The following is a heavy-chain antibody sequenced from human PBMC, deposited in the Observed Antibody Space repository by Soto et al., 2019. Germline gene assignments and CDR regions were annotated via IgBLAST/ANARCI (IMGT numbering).Heavy chain of an antibody. J-gene: IGHJ6*02. V-gene: IGHV4-59*01. D-gene: IGHD3-10*01. CDR3: ARAGPQYYYGTGSPGGYYYYYGMDV. Sequence: SETLAHTYSVSGRSIGRYYWSWIRQPPGQGLEWIGYIYHSGSTNYNPSLKSRVTISVDTSKNQFSLKLSSVTAADTAVYYCARAGPQYYYGTGSPGGYYYYYGMDVWGQGATVT. CDR1: GRSIGRYY. CDR2: IYHSGST.